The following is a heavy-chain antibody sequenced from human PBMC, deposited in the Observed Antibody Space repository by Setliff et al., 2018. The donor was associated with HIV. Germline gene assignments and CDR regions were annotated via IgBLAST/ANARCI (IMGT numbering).Heavy chain of an antibody. V-gene: IGHV1-18*01. J-gene: IGHJ4*02. CDR3: ARVRERVTIFGVVRDFDS. CDR1: GYTFTKYG. CDR2: IGANNGSS. Sequence: ASVKVSCKSSGYTFTKYGITWVRQAPGQGLEWMGWIGANNGSSYFAQKLQDRVTMTSDTSTSTAYMELRSLRSDDTAVYYCARVRERVTIFGVVRDFDSWGQGTLVTVSS. D-gene: IGHD3-3*01.